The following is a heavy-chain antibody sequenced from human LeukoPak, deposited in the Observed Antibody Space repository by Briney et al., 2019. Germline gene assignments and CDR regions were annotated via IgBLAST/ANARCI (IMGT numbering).Heavy chain of an antibody. V-gene: IGHV4-61*02. CDR3: ARETVRSPFDH. CDR2: IYTSGST. Sequence: SQTLSFTCTVSGGSISSGSYYWSWIRQPAGKGVEWIGRIYTSGSTNYNPSLKSRGTISVDTSKNQFSLKLSSVTAADTAVYYCARETVRSPFDHWRQGTLVTVSS. D-gene: IGHD1-14*01. CDR1: GGSISSGSYY. J-gene: IGHJ4*02.